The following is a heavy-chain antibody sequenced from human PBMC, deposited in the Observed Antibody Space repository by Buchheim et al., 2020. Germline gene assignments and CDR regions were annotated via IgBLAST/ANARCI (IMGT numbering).Heavy chain of an antibody. CDR1: GGSFSGHY. CDR3: SRGGEGSFGVLTVPLNGMDV. J-gene: IGHJ6*02. Sequence: QVQLQQWGAGLLRPSETLSLTCAVYGGSFSGHYWSWIRQSPGKGLEWIGEINHRGNTTYHPSLKSRVTISADTSKNQFSLKVNSVTAADTAVYYCSRGGEGSFGVLTVPLNGMDVWSQGTT. V-gene: IGHV4-34*01. CDR2: INHRGNT. D-gene: IGHD3-3*01.